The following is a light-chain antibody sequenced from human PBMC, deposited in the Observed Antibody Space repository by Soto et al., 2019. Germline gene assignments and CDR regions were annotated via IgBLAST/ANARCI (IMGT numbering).Light chain of an antibody. CDR2: EVT. Sequence: QAVVTQPASVSGSPGQSITISCTAPTSDIGGYNFVSWYQQHPGKAPQLMIYEVTNRPSGVSARFSGSRSGNTASLTIYGLQAEDEADYYCSSFTGKTTLPLFGGGTKLTVL. CDR1: TSDIGGYNF. J-gene: IGLJ2*01. V-gene: IGLV2-14*01. CDR3: SSFTGKTTLPL.